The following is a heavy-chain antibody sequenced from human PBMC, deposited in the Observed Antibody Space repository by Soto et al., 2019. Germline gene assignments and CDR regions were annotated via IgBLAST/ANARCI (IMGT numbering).Heavy chain of an antibody. J-gene: IGHJ4*02. Sequence: SETLSLTCTVSGASISSGDYYWSWIRQHPGRGLEWIGYIFYTGGTFYTPSLKSRVTMSVDRSKNQFSLKLSSVTAADTAVYYCARGYCSGGSCYSYFDYWGQGTLVTVSS. CDR1: GASISSGDYY. CDR2: IFYTGGT. V-gene: IGHV4-31*03. D-gene: IGHD2-15*01. CDR3: ARGYCSGGSCYSYFDY.